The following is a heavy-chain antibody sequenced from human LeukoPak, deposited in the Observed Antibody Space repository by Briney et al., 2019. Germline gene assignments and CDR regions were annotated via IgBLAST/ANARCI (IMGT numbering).Heavy chain of an antibody. J-gene: IGHJ3*02. V-gene: IGHV3-23*01. D-gene: IGHD3-10*01. CDR1: GFTFSSYA. Sequence: GRSLRLSRAASGFTFSSYAMSAVRQAPGKGLEWVSGISVSAGNTSYAETLQGRSTISTDNSKNTLYLQMNSLRAEDTAVSYCAQDLTNGQMVQGVPYAFDIWGQGTMVTVSS. CDR3: AQDLTNGQMVQGVPYAFDI. CDR2: ISVSAGNT.